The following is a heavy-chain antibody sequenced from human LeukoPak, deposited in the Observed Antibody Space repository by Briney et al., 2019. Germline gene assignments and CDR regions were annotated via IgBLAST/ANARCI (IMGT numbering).Heavy chain of an antibody. J-gene: IGHJ4*02. V-gene: IGHV3-64*04. CDR2: ISSSGGST. D-gene: IGHD3-22*01. Sequence: PGGSLRLSCSASGFVFSSYAMHWVRQAPGKRLEYVSAISSSGGSTYYADSVKGRFTISRDNSKNTLYLQMNSLRAEDTALYYCAKDDRLAYDSSGYYYARFDYWGQGTLVTVSS. CDR1: GFVFSSYA. CDR3: AKDDRLAYDSSGYYYARFDY.